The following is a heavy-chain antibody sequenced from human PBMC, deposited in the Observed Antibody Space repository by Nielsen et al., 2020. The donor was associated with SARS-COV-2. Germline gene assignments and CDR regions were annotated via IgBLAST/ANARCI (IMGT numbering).Heavy chain of an antibody. D-gene: IGHD4-17*01. CDR1: GGPFSGNY. CDR3: ARSRYGDSPRSYNWFDP. CDR2: INHSGRT. J-gene: IGHJ5*02. Sequence: SETLSLTCVVYGGPFSGNYWSWIRQPPGKGLEWIGEINHSGRTNYNPSLKSRVTISVDTSTNQFSLKLSSVTAADTAVYYCARSRYGDSPRSYNWFDPWGQGTLVTVSS. V-gene: IGHV4-34*01.